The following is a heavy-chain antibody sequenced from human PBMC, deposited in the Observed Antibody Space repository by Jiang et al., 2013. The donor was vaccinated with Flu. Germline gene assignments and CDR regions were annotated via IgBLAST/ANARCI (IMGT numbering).Heavy chain of an antibody. CDR1: GGSISSYY. V-gene: IGHV4-59*01. D-gene: IGHD2-2*03. J-gene: IGHJ6*02. CDR2: IYYSGST. Sequence: LLKPSETLSLTCTVSGGSISSYYWSWIRQPPGKGLEWIGYIYYSGSTNYNPSLKSRVTISVDTSKNQFSLKLSSVTAADTAVYYCARGPNVDIVVVPAANYYGMDVWGQGTTVTVSS. CDR3: ARGPNVDIVVVPAANYYGMDV.